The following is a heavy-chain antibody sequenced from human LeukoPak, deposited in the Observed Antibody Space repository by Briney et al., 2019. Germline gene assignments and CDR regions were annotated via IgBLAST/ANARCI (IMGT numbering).Heavy chain of an antibody. D-gene: IGHD2-2*01. J-gene: IGHJ4*02. V-gene: IGHV4-59*11. Sequence: SETLSLTCSVSGGSLSSHYWSWIRQPPGKELELIGHIHDTGSTFYNPSRSGPVTISLDPSNNQFSLKLTSMTAADTAVYYCARFSSGCSTSSCYLTYWGQGTLVTVS. CDR3: ARFSSGCSTSSCYLTY. CDR1: GGSLSSHY. CDR2: IHDTGST.